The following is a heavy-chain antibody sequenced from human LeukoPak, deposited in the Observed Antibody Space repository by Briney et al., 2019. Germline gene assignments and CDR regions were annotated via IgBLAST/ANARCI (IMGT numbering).Heavy chain of an antibody. J-gene: IGHJ4*02. CDR1: GYSFSTHG. Sequence: SVKVSCKASGYSFSTHGIRWVRQAPGQGLEWMGGIMPIFGATNYAQTLQGRLTITTDRSTTTAYMELNNLSSEDTALYYCARVATVGSLDNWGQGTLVTVSS. CDR2: IMPIFGAT. D-gene: IGHD4-23*01. CDR3: ARVATVGSLDN. V-gene: IGHV1-69*05.